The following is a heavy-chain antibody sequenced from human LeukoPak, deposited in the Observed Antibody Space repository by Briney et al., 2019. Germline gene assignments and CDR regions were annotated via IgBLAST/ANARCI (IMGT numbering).Heavy chain of an antibody. V-gene: IGHV4-59*12. Sequence: SETLSLTCTVSGGSISSYYWSWIRQPPGKGLEWIGYIYYSGSTNYNPSLKSRVTISVDTSKNQFSLRLTSVTAADTAVYYCARKGYSISWYSPWGQGTLVTVSS. J-gene: IGHJ5*02. CDR3: ARKGYSISWYSP. CDR1: GGSISSYY. D-gene: IGHD6-13*01. CDR2: IYYSGST.